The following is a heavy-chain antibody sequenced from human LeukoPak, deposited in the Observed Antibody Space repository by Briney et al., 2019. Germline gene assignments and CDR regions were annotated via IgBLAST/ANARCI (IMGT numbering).Heavy chain of an antibody. J-gene: IGHJ3*02. CDR2: ISHIGST. Sequence: KTSETLSLTCTVSGASISGHYLTWIRQPPGKGLEGIGYISHIGSTNYNPSLKSRVTISVETSKNQFSLKLTSATAAVTAFYFCARDRRSINALDMWGQGTMGTASS. V-gene: IGHV4-59*11. CDR1: GASISGHY. CDR3: ARDRRSINALDM. D-gene: IGHD6-6*01.